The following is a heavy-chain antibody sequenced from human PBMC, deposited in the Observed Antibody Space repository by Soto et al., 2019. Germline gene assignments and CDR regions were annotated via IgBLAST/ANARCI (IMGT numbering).Heavy chain of an antibody. J-gene: IGHJ4*02. CDR3: AVSGPRLLIFDY. CDR2: INRSGST. V-gene: IGHV4-34*01. CDR1: GGSFSAYY. Sequence: SETLSLTCAVYGGSFSAYYWSWIRHPPGKGLEWIGEINRSGSTNYNPSLKSRVTISVDTSKNQFSLKLSSVTAADTAVSYCAVSGPRLLIFDYWGQGTLVTVSS. D-gene: IGHD2-15*01.